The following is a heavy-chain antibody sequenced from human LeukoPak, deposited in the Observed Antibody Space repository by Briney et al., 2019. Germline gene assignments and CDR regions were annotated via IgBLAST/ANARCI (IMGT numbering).Heavy chain of an antibody. V-gene: IGHV3-30-3*01. Sequence: SGGSLRLSCAASGFTFSSYAMHWVRQAPGKGLEWVAVISYDGSNKYYADSVKGRFTISRDNSKNTLYLQMNSLRAEDTAVYYCARVRNILTGYVPFDYWGQGTLVTVSS. D-gene: IGHD3-9*01. CDR3: ARVRNILTGYVPFDY. CDR2: ISYDGSNK. J-gene: IGHJ4*02. CDR1: GFTFSSYA.